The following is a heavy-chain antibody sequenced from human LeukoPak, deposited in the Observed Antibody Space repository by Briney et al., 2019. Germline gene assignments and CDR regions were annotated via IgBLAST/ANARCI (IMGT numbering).Heavy chain of an antibody. J-gene: IGHJ4*02. D-gene: IGHD4-17*01. Sequence: ASVKVSCKASGGTFSSYAISWVRQAPGQGLEWMGGIIPIFGTANYAQKFQGRVTITADESTSTAYMELSSLRSEDTAVYYCARGKGETTVTSHFDYWGQGTLVTVSS. V-gene: IGHV1-69*01. CDR3: ARGKGETTVTSHFDY. CDR2: IIPIFGTA. CDR1: GGTFSSYA.